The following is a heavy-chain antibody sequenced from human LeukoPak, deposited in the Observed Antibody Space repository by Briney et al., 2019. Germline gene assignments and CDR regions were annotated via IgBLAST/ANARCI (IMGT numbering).Heavy chain of an antibody. J-gene: IGHJ3*02. D-gene: IGHD3-10*01. V-gene: IGHV3-30*04. CDR3: ASGYGSGSYGAFDI. CDR2: ISYDGSNK. CDR1: GFTFSSYA. Sequence: GGSLRLSCAASGFTFSSYAMHWVRQAPGKGLEWVAVISYDGSNKYYADSVKGRFTISRDNSKNTLYLQMNSLRAEDTAVYYCASGYGSGSYGAFDIWGQGTMVTASS.